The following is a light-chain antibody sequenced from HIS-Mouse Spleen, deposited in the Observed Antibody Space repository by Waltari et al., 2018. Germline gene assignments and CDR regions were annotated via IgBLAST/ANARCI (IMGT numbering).Light chain of an antibody. CDR3: SSYTSSSTLV. CDR1: SRTVGGSKH. J-gene: IGLJ3*02. CDR2: EVS. V-gene: IGLV2-14*01. Sequence: QSALTQPASVSGSPGQSITIPCTGTSRTVGGSKHVTWYQQHPGKAPKLMFYEVSNRPSGVSNRFSGSKSGNTASLTISGLQAEDEADYYCSSYTSSSTLVFGGGTKLTVL.